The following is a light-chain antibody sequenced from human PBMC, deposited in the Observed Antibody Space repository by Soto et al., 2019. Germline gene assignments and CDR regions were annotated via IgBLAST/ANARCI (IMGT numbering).Light chain of an antibody. J-gene: IGLJ3*02. CDR2: SNN. V-gene: IGLV1-44*01. CDR3: AAWDGSLNGWV. Sequence: QSVLTQPPSASGTPGRRVTISCSGSSSNIGSDIVNWYQQLPGTAPKLLIYSNNQRPSGVPDRFSGSKSGTSASLAISGLQSEDEADYYCAAWDGSLNGWVFGGGTKVTVL. CDR1: SSNIGSDI.